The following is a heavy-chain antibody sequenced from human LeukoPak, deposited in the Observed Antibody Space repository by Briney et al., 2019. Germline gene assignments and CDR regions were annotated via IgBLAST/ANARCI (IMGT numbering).Heavy chain of an antibody. Sequence: GESLKISCQASGYTFSDLWIGWVRQMPGKGLEWMGFIYPDDSNTRYNPSFQGQVTISADKSISTAYLQWSSLKASDTAMYYCARHRIVGDTSNFDFWGQGTLVTVSS. D-gene: IGHD1-26*01. J-gene: IGHJ4*02. CDR3: ARHRIVGDTSNFDF. V-gene: IGHV5-51*01. CDR1: GYTFSDLW. CDR2: IYPDDSNT.